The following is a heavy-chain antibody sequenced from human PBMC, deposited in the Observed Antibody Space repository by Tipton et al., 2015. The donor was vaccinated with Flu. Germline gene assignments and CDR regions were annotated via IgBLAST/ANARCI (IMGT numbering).Heavy chain of an antibody. J-gene: IGHJ6*03. CDR3: ARGGSSLVCSSTSCYNYYYYYYMDV. CDR1: GYTFTSYD. V-gene: IGHV1-69*13. D-gene: IGHD2-2*02. Sequence: QLVQSGAEVKKPGASVKVSCKASGYTFTSYDINWVRQATGQGLEWMGGIIPIFGTANYAQKFQGRVTITADESTSTAYMELSSLRSEDTAVYYCARGGSSLVCSSTSCYNYYYYYYMDVWGKGTTVTVSS. CDR2: IIPIFGTA.